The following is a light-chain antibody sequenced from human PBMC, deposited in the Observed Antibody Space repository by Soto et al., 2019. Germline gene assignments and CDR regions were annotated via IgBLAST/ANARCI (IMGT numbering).Light chain of an antibody. Sequence: EIVLKQSPGTLSLSPGERATLSCRASQSFSSTYLAWYQQKPGQAPGLLLYGASTRATGIPARFSGSGSGTEFTLTISSLQSEDFAVYYCQQYNNWPFITFGQGTRLEIK. J-gene: IGKJ5*01. CDR3: QQYNNWPFIT. V-gene: IGKV3-15*01. CDR1: QSFSSTY. CDR2: GAS.